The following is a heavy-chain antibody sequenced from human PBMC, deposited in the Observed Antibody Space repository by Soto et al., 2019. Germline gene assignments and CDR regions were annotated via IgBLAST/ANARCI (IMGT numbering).Heavy chain of an antibody. Sequence: QVQLVQSGAEVKKPGASVKVSCKASGYTFTSYGISWVRQAPGQGLEWRGWISAYNGTTNHAQKLQGRVTMTTDTSTSTAYRELRTLRSDDTAVYYCARESSSSCHDYWGQGTLVTVSS. J-gene: IGHJ4*02. V-gene: IGHV1-18*01. CDR3: ARESSSSCHDY. D-gene: IGHD6-13*01. CDR2: ISAYNGTT. CDR1: GYTFTSYG.